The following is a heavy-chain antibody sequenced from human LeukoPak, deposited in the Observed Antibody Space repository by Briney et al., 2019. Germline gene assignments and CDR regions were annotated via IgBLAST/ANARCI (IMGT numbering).Heavy chain of an antibody. Sequence: GGSLRLSCAAAGFTFSSYGMPWGRQAPALGLAWVAVIWYDGSNKYYADSVKGRFTISRDNSKNTLYLQMNSLRAEDTAVYYCARGEYSSSSCDYWGQGTLVTVSS. J-gene: IGHJ4*02. D-gene: IGHD6-6*01. V-gene: IGHV3-33*01. CDR3: ARGEYSSSSCDY. CDR1: GFTFSSYG. CDR2: IWYDGSNK.